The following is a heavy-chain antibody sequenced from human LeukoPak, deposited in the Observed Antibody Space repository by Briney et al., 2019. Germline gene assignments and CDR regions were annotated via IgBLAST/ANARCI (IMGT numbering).Heavy chain of an antibody. Sequence: ASVKVSCKASGYTFTSYAMNWVRQAPGQGLEWMGWINTNTGNPTYAQGFTGRFVFSLDTSVSTAYLQISSLKAEDTAVYYCASGLFGSSWYDDYYYGMDVWGQGTTVTVSS. V-gene: IGHV7-4-1*02. D-gene: IGHD6-13*01. CDR1: GYTFTSYA. CDR2: INTNTGNP. CDR3: ASGLFGSSWYDDYYYGMDV. J-gene: IGHJ6*02.